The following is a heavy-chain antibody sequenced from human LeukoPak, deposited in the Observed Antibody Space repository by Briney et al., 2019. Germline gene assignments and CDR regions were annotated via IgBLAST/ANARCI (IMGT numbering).Heavy chain of an antibody. CDR3: ARESGYSFGYCDS. D-gene: IGHD5-18*01. J-gene: IGHJ4*02. CDR2: IGSTGSHI. Sequence: GGSLRLSCAGSGFPFSSYAMNWVRLPPAEGLEWVASIGSTGSHIYYADSVKGRFTISRDNANNSLFLQMDSLTGEDTAMYYCARESGYSFGYCDSWGQGILVTVSS. CDR1: GFPFSSYA. V-gene: IGHV3-21*01.